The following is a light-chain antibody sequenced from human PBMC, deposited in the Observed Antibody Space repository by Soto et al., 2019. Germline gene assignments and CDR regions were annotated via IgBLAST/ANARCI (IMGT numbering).Light chain of an antibody. CDR3: QQYDNLPGGLT. CDR1: QDISNY. J-gene: IGKJ4*01. Sequence: DIPMTQSPSSLSASVGDRVTITCQASQDISNYLNWYQQKPGKAPKLLIYDASNLETGVPSRFSGSGSGTDFTFTISSLQPEDIATYYCQQYDNLPGGLTFGGGTKVEIK. CDR2: DAS. V-gene: IGKV1-33*01.